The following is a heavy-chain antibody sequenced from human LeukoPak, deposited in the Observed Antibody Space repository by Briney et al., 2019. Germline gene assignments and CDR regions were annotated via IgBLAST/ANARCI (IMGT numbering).Heavy chain of an antibody. J-gene: IGHJ4*02. Sequence: SETLSLTCAVYGGSFSGYYWSWIRQPPRKGLEWIGEINHSGSTNYNPSLKSRVTISVDTSKNQFSLKLSSVTAADTAVYYCARSRWLRNFDYWGQGTLVTVSS. D-gene: IGHD5-12*01. CDR2: INHSGST. CDR1: GGSFSGYY. CDR3: ARSRWLRNFDY. V-gene: IGHV4-34*01.